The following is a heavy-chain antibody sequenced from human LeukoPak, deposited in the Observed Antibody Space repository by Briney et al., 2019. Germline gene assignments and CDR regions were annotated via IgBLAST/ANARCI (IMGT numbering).Heavy chain of an antibody. Sequence: ASVKVSCKASGYTFTGYYMHWVRQAPGQGLEWMGRINPNSGGTNYAQKFQGRVTMTRDTSISTAYMELSRLRSDDTAVYYCARVGTWCSGGSCYWRFDPWGQGTLVTVSS. J-gene: IGHJ5*02. CDR3: ARVGTWCSGGSCYWRFDP. CDR2: INPNSGGT. V-gene: IGHV1-2*06. CDR1: GYTFTGYY. D-gene: IGHD2-15*01.